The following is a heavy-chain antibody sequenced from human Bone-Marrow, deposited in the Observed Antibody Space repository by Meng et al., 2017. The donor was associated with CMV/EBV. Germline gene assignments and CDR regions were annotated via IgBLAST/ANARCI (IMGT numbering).Heavy chain of an antibody. Sequence: ASVKVSCKASGYTFTGYYMHWVRQAPGQGLEWMGWINPNSGGTNYVQKFQGRVTMTRDTSISTAYMELSRLRSDDTAVYYCARSYRKDDAFDIWGQGTMVTVSS. CDR2: INPNSGGT. D-gene: IGHD1-14*01. CDR1: GYTFTGYY. CDR3: ARSYRKDDAFDI. J-gene: IGHJ3*02. V-gene: IGHV1-2*02.